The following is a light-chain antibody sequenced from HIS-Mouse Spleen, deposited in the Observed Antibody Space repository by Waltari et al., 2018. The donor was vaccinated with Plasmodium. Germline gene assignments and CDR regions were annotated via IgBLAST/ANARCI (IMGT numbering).Light chain of an antibody. CDR3: QQYGSSPWT. CDR2: GAS. V-gene: IGKV3-20*01. Sequence: EIVLTQYPGTLSLSPGERATLPCRASPSVSSSYLAWYQQQPGQAPRLLIYGASSRATGIPDRFSGSGSGTDFTLTISRLEPEDFAVYYCQQYGSSPWTFGQGTKVEIK. CDR1: PSVSSSY. J-gene: IGKJ1*01.